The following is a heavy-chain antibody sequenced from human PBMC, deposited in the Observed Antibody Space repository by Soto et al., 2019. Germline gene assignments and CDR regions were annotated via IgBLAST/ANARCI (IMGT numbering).Heavy chain of an antibody. Sequence: GESLKISCKGSGYSFTSYWIGWVRQMPGKGLEWMGIIYPGDSDTRYSPSFQGQVTISADKSISTAYLQWSSLKASDTAMYYCARHAPAYCGGDCSDYWGQGTLVTVSS. CDR3: ARHAPAYCGGDCSDY. CDR2: IYPGDSDT. V-gene: IGHV5-51*01. D-gene: IGHD2-21*01. J-gene: IGHJ4*02. CDR1: GYSFTSYW.